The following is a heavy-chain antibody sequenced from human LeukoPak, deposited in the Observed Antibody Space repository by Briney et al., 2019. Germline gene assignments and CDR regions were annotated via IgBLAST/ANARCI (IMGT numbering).Heavy chain of an antibody. CDR2: INHSGST. Sequence: SETLSLTCAVYGGSFSGYHWSWIRQPPGKGLDWIGEINHSGSTNYNPSLKSRVTIPVDTPKNQFSLKLSSVTAADTAVYYCATGVRGVSDYWGQGTLVTVSS. D-gene: IGHD3-10*01. J-gene: IGHJ4*02. V-gene: IGHV4-34*01. CDR1: GGSFSGYH. CDR3: ATGVRGVSDY.